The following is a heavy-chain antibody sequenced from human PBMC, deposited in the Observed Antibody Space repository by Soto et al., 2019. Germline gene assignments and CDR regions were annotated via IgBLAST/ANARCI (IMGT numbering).Heavy chain of an antibody. V-gene: IGHV1-69*01. D-gene: IGHD3-22*01. Sequence: QVQLVQSGAEVKKPGSWVKVSCKASGGTFSSYAISWVRQAPGQGLEWMVGIIPIFGTANYAQKFQGRVTITADESTSTAYMELSSLRSEDTAVYYCATYPYYYDSSGYYYFDYWGQGTLVTVSS. CDR3: ATYPYYYDSSGYYYFDY. CDR2: IIPIFGTA. CDR1: GGTFSSYA. J-gene: IGHJ4*02.